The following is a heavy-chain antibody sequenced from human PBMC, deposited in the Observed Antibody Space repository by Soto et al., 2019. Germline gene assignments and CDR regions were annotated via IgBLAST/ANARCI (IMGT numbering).Heavy chain of an antibody. CDR2: IYYSGST. CDR3: ARDGWYYCSGGSCPFDY. J-gene: IGHJ4*02. D-gene: IGHD2-15*01. V-gene: IGHV4-31*03. CDR1: GGSISSGGYY. Sequence: QVQLQESGPGLVKPSQTLSLTCTVSGGSISSGGYYWSWIRQHPGKGLEWIGYIYYSGSTYYNPSLKSRVTISVDTSKNQFSLKLSSVTAADTAVYYCARDGWYYCSGGSCPFDYWGQGTLVTVSS.